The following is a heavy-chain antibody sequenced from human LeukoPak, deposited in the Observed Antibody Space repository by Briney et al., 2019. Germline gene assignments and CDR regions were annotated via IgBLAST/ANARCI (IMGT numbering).Heavy chain of an antibody. CDR1: GLSRSTSGVG. Sequence: GPTLLYPPQTLTLTCTFSGLSRSTSGVGMGWIGRTPGNVLGWIALISWDADKSYSSSLKSRLTITKGTSTTQVVRTITNVDPVDTATHYCAHRGRGIMVRGVSLGWYFDLWGRGNLVPVFS. CDR2: ISWDADK. J-gene: IGHJ2*01. CDR3: AHRGRGIMVRGVSLGWYFDL. D-gene: IGHD3-10*01. V-gene: IGHV2-5*02.